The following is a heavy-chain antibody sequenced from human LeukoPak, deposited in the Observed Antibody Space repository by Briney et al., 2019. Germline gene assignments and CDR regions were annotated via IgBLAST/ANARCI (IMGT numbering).Heavy chain of an antibody. CDR2: IYTSGST. CDR1: GGSISSYY. Sequence: PSETLSLTCTVSGGSISSYYWSWIRQPAGKGLEWIGRIYTSGSTNYNPSLKSRVTISVDTSKNQFSLKLSSVTAADTAVYYCAREQPAPWGYHPGIMVRGTQLSRFDPWGQGTLVTVSS. J-gene: IGHJ5*02. CDR3: AREQPAPWGYHPGIMVRGTQLSRFDP. V-gene: IGHV4-4*07. D-gene: IGHD3-10*01.